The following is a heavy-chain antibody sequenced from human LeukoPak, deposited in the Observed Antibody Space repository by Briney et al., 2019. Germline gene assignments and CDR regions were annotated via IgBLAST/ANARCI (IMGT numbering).Heavy chain of an antibody. D-gene: IGHD4-17*01. Sequence: GRSLRLSCAASGFTFSTYAMHWVRQAPGKGLEWVAVMSYDGNNKYYVDSVKGRFTISRDNSKNTLYLQMTSLRPEDTAVYYCAREDGDSPDYWGQGTLVTVSS. CDR1: GFTFSTYA. V-gene: IGHV3-30-3*01. CDR2: MSYDGNNK. J-gene: IGHJ4*02. CDR3: AREDGDSPDY.